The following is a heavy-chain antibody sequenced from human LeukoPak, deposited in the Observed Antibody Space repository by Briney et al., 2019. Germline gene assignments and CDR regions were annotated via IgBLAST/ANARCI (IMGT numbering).Heavy chain of an antibody. Sequence: GGSLRLSCAASGFTFSDYYISWIRQAPGEGLEWVSYISSSNSYTNYADSVKGRFTISRDNAKNSLYLQMNSLRAEDTAVYYCARVVGGSGYNQEFDYWGQGTLVTVSS. D-gene: IGHD3-22*01. CDR3: ARVVGGSGYNQEFDY. CDR1: GFTFSDYY. V-gene: IGHV3-11*06. J-gene: IGHJ4*02. CDR2: ISSSNSYT.